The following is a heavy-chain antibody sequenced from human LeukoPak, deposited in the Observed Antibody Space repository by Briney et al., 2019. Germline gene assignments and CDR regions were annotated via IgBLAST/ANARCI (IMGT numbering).Heavy chain of an antibody. D-gene: IGHD2-8*01. Sequence: GGSLRLSCAASGFTFSSYGMHWVRQAPGKGLEWVAVIWYDGSNIHYADSVQGRFTISRDSSKNTLYLQMNSLRAEDTGVYYCANNGVSPNYYYGMNVWGQGTTVTVSS. CDR2: IWYDGSNI. CDR3: ANNGVSPNYYYGMNV. V-gene: IGHV3-33*08. J-gene: IGHJ6*02. CDR1: GFTFSSYG.